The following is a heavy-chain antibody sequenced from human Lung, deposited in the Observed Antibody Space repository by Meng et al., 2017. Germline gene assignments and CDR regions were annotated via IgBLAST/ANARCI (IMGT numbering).Heavy chain of an antibody. V-gene: IGHV3-48*03. CDR2: IDESGTTR. CDR1: GFTFRNSE. J-gene: IGHJ5*02. D-gene: IGHD6-19*01. CDR3: VKAVTVAGHH. Sequence: GESLKISCLTSGFTFRNSEFNWVRRAPGKGLEWVSYIDESGTTRYYADSVRGRFTITRDNAENSVFLQMHSLRGEDTAVYYCVKAVTVAGHHWGQGTMVTVSS.